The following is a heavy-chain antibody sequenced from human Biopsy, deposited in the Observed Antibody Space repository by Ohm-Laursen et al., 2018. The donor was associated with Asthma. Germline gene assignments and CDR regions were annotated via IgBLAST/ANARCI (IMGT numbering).Heavy chain of an antibody. CDR3: ASDFPKDCVRYNFQF. V-gene: IGHV1-69*13. D-gene: IGHD2-21*02. CDR2: VIPLLDTG. Sequence: SVKVSCKTSGDTFRTSAFSWVRQAPGQGLEWMGGVIPLLDTGDYAQKFQGRVTITADESTSTCYMELRSLTSEDTAVYYCASDFPKDCVRYNFQFWGQGTLVTVSS. CDR1: GDTFRTSA. J-gene: IGHJ4*02.